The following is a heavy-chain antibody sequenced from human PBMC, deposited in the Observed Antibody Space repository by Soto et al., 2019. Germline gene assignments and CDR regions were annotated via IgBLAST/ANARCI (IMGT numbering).Heavy chain of an antibody. Sequence: QLQLQESGPGLVKPSETLSLTCTVSGGSISSSSYYCCWIRQPPGKVLEWIGSIYYSGSTYYNPSLKSRVTISVDTSKNQFSLKLSSVTAADTAVYYCLGSHRTDFDYWGQGTLVTVSS. CDR3: LGSHRTDFDY. J-gene: IGHJ4*02. D-gene: IGHD3-16*02. V-gene: IGHV4-39*01. CDR1: GGSISSSSYY. CDR2: IYYSGST.